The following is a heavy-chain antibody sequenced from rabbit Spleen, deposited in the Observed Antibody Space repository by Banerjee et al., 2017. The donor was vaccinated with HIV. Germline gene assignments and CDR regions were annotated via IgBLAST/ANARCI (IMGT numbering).Heavy chain of an antibody. D-gene: IGHD7-1*01. Sequence: QEQLEESGGGLVKPGGSLKLSCKASGFDFSSYGVSWVRQAPGKGLEWIACIYAGSSGSTYSATWAKGRFTISKTSSTTVTLQMTSLTAADTATYFCARDTGTSFSTYGMDLWGPGTLVTVS. V-gene: IGHV1S45*01. CDR2: IYAGSSGST. CDR1: GFDFSSYG. CDR3: ARDTGTSFSTYGMDL. J-gene: IGHJ6*01.